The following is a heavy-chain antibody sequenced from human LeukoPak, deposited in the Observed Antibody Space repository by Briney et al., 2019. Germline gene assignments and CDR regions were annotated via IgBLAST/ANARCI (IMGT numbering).Heavy chain of an antibody. CDR3: AKDRGDSSGYYPYYFDY. CDR2: ISGSGGST. CDR1: GFTFSSYA. J-gene: IGHJ4*02. Sequence: GGSLRLSCAASGFTFSSYAMSWVRQAPGKGLGGVSAISGSGGSTYYADSVKGRFTISRDNSKNTLYLQMNSLRAEDTAVYYCAKDRGDSSGYYPYYFDYWGQGTLVTVSS. V-gene: IGHV3-23*01. D-gene: IGHD3-22*01.